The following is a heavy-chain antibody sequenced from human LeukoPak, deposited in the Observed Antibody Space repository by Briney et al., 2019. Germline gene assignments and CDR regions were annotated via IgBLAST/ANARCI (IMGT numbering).Heavy chain of an antibody. Sequence: GRSLRLSCAASGFTFSSYAMDWVRQAPGKGLEWVAVISYDGSNKYYADSVKGRFTISRDNSKNTLYLQMNSLRAEDTAVYYCARDRDDILTGSLDYYYGMDVWGEGTPVTVSS. V-gene: IGHV3-30*04. D-gene: IGHD3-9*01. CDR1: GFTFSSYA. J-gene: IGHJ6*04. CDR2: ISYDGSNK. CDR3: ARDRDDILTGSLDYYYGMDV.